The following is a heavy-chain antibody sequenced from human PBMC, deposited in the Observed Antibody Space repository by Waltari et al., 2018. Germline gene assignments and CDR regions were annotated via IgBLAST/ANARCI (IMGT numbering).Heavy chain of an antibody. CDR3: ARGKAFDP. CDR2: LNNGGDYK. CDR1: GFSFDEYS. J-gene: IGHJ5*02. Sequence: VRLVESGGGRVEPGESLRLSCVGYGFSFDEYSMNWVRQAPGKGLEWVSSLNNGGDYKGYADSVEGRFTISRDNDKNTLYLQMNDLRVDDTAIYYCARGKAFDPWGQGTRVNVSS. V-gene: IGHV3-21*06.